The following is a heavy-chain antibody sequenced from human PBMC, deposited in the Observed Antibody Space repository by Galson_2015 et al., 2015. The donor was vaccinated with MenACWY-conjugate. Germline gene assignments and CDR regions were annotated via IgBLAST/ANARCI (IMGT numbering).Heavy chain of an antibody. V-gene: IGHV3-21*06. CDR3: VGSGWSILAGRPSFLDV. D-gene: IGHD6-19*01. CDR2: ISSGSVHT. J-gene: IGHJ6*04. Sequence: SLRLSCAGSGFSFRNYGINWIRQAPGKGLEWVASISSGSVHTSNRVSVEGRCSITRDNDKYLDFLHMSNLRVEDTAVYYCVGSGWSILAGRPSFLDVWGKGTTVIVSS. CDR1: GFSFRNYG.